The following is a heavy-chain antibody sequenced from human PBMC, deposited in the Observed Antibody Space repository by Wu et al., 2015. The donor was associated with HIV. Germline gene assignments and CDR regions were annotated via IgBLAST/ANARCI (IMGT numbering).Heavy chain of an antibody. Sequence: QVQLVQSGGEVKKPGASVKVACKSSGYIFSDFGIHWVRQTPGEGLEWMGWISAQNGNTKYAQKFQGRVTMTTETSSSTAYMELRSLRSDDTAVYFCARGHYYDTSSSPMYWGPGTRVTVSS. V-gene: IGHV1-18*01. D-gene: IGHD3-22*01. CDR1: GYIFSDFG. CDR2: ISAQNGNT. CDR3: ARGHYYDTSSSPMY. J-gene: IGHJ4*02.